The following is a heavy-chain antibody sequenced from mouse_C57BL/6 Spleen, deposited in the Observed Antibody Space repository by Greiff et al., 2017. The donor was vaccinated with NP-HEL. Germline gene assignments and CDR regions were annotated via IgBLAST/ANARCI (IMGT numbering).Heavy chain of an antibody. CDR1: GYTFTSYG. Sequence: QVQLQQSGAELARPGASVKLSCKASGYTFTSYGISWVKQRTGQGLEWIGEIYPRSGNTYYNEKFKGKATLTADKSSSTAYMELRSLTSEDSAVYFCAGYYYGTKPSCWYFDVWGTGTTVTVSS. J-gene: IGHJ1*03. CDR3: AGYYYGTKPSCWYFDV. D-gene: IGHD1-1*01. V-gene: IGHV1-81*01. CDR2: IYPRSGNT.